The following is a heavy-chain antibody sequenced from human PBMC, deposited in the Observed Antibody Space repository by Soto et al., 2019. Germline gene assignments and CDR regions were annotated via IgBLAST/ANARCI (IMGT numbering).Heavy chain of an antibody. D-gene: IGHD2-21*02. Sequence: ASVKVSCKASGYTFTGYYMHWVRRDPGQGLEWMGWINPDSGGTNYAPKFQGRVTMTTDTPIRTAYMELSRLRSGDTAVYYCARASGNSANRYYYYGMDVWGQGTTVTVSS. V-gene: IGHV1-2*02. CDR3: ARASGNSANRYYYYGMDV. CDR1: GYTFTGYY. CDR2: INPDSGGT. J-gene: IGHJ6*02.